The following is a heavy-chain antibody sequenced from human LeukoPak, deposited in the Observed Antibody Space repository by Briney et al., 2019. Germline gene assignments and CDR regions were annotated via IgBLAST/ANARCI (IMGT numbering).Heavy chain of an antibody. CDR2: ISASGNSP. Sequence: PGGSLRLSCAASGFTFSNFAMSWVRQAPGKGLEWVSGISASGNSPYYADSVKGRFIISRDNSKNTVFLQINSLRAEDTAVYYCAKDTNRKYQVLDLWGLGTLVTVSS. CDR1: GFTFSNFA. J-gene: IGHJ5*02. D-gene: IGHD2-2*01. V-gene: IGHV3-23*01. CDR3: AKDTNRKYQVLDL.